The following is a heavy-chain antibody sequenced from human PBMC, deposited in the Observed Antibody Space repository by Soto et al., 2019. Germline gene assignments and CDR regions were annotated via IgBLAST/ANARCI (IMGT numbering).Heavy chain of an antibody. CDR3: AKTAPSLIRWVLTDPYFDY. CDR1: GFTFRSYP. Sequence: GGSLSLSYAASGFTFRSYPMSWVRQAPGKGLEWVSAISGSGGSTYYADSVKGRFTISRDNSKNTLYLQMNSLRAEDTAVYYCAKTAPSLIRWVLTDPYFDYWGQGTLVTVSS. D-gene: IGHD1-26*01. J-gene: IGHJ4*02. CDR2: ISGSGGST. V-gene: IGHV3-23*01.